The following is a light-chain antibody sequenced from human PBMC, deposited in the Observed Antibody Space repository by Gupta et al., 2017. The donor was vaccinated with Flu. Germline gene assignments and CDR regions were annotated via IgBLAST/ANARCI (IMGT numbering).Light chain of an antibody. J-gene: IGLJ2*01. V-gene: IGLV2-14*01. CDR2: EVS. CDR3: SSDTNTNNIVL. Sequence: ITINSTRTSSDLGGDNCVYWSHHTPGQAPNLLIFEVSSRHSAVSARFSGSKSATTASLTISGLQAEDEADYYCSSDTNTNNIVLFGGGTKLTVL. CDR1: SSDLGGDNC.